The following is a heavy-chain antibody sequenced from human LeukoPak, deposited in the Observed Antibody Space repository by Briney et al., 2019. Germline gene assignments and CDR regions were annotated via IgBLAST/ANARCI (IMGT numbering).Heavy chain of an antibody. D-gene: IGHD3-9*01. Sequence: ASVTVSCKASGYTFTSYGFSWVRQAPGQGLEWMGWISAYNGNTNYAQKLQGRVTMTTDTSTSTAFMEMRSLGVDATAVYYCARGDILTGWCPVGGPNDAFDIWGQGTMVTVSS. V-gene: IGHV1-18*01. CDR3: ARGDILTGWCPVGGPNDAFDI. CDR2: ISAYNGNT. CDR1: GYTFTSYG. J-gene: IGHJ3*02.